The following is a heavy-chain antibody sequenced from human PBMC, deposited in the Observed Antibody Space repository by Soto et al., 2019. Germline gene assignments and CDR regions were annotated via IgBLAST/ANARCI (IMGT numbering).Heavy chain of an antibody. J-gene: IGHJ4*02. CDR3: ARGPPFH. D-gene: IGHD3-16*01. Sequence: SETLSLTCAVSGGSISSGGYSWSWIRQPPGKGLEWIGYIYHSGSTYYNPSLKSRVTISVDRSKNQFSLKLSSVTAADTAVYYCARGPPFHWGQGTLVTAPQ. CDR1: GGSISSGGYS. V-gene: IGHV4-30-2*01. CDR2: IYHSGST.